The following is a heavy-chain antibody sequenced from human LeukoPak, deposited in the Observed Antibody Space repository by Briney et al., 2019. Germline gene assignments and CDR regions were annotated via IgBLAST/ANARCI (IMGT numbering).Heavy chain of an antibody. V-gene: IGHV3-7*01. CDR1: GFTFSSYW. J-gene: IGHJ4*02. CDR2: IKQDGSEK. Sequence: GGSLRLSCAASGFTFSSYWMSWVRQAPGKGLEWVANIKQDGSEKYYVDSVKGRFTISRDNAKNSLYLQMNSLRAEDTAVYYCAREGITGTSDFDYWGQGTLVTVSS. CDR3: AREGITGTSDFDY. D-gene: IGHD1-7*01.